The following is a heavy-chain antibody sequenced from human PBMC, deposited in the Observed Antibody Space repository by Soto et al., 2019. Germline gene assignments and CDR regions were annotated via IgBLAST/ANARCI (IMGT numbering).Heavy chain of an antibody. CDR1: GFPFSTLP. V-gene: IGHV3-64*04. CDR3: AKDAVAKNGVWEAFDM. Sequence: GSLRLSCSASGFPFSTLPMHWVRQAPGEGLEYVSAISSNGGTTYYADSVKGRFTISRDNSKNTPYLDMNSLRAEDTALYYCAKDAVAKNGVWEAFDMWGQGTKVTVSS. CDR2: ISSNGGTT. D-gene: IGHD2-8*01. J-gene: IGHJ3*02.